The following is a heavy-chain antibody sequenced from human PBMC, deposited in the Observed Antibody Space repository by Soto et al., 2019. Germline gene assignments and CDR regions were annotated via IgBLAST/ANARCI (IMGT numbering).Heavy chain of an antibody. V-gene: IGHV3-33*01. J-gene: IGHJ4*02. Sequence: QVQLVESGGGVVQPGRSLRLSCAASGFTFSTYGRHWVRQAPGKGLEWVAVIWYDGSNKYYADSVKGRFTISRDNSKNTLYLQMNSLRAEDTAVYYCARVLDMETGVDYWGQGTLVTVSS. D-gene: IGHD1-1*01. CDR3: ARVLDMETGVDY. CDR1: GFTFSTYG. CDR2: IWYDGSNK.